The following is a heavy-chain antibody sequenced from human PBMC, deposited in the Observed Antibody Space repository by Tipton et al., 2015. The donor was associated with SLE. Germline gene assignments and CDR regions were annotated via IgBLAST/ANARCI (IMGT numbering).Heavy chain of an antibody. V-gene: IGHV3-53*05. D-gene: IGHD3-22*01. CDR1: GFFVSSNY. CDR2: IYSAGST. CDR3: ARVGHNYHSSGSFSHYSYYMDV. Sequence: SLRLSCAASGFFVSSNYMSWVRQAPGKGLEWVSVIYSAGSTYYADSVKGRFTISRDNSKNTLYLQMNSLRAEDTAVYYCARVGHNYHSSGSFSHYSYYMDVWGKGTTVTVSS. J-gene: IGHJ6*03.